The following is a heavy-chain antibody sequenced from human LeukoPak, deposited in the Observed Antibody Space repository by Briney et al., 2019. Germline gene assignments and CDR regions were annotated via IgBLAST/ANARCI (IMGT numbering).Heavy chain of an antibody. CDR3: AREFTTWELPFFDY. Sequence: GGSLRLSCAASGFTFSTYWMNWVRQAPGKGLEWVANIKQDGSEKYYVDSVKGRFTTSRDNAKNSLYLEMNSLRAEDTAVYYCAREFTTWELPFFDYWGQGKLVTVSS. V-gene: IGHV3-7*01. D-gene: IGHD1-26*01. J-gene: IGHJ4*02. CDR2: IKQDGSEK. CDR1: GFTFSTYW.